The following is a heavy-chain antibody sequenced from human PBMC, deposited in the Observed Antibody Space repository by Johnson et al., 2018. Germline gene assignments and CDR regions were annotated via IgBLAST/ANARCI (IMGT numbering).Heavy chain of an antibody. CDR3: ERALYGDYGIYYYYYGMDV. CDR1: GGSFSGYY. D-gene: IGHD4-17*01. V-gene: IGHV4-34*01. CDR2: INHSGST. Sequence: QVQLQQWGAGLLKPSETLSLTCAVYGGSFSGYYWSWIRQPPGKGLEWIGEINHSGSTNYNPSLKSRVTISLDTSKNQFSLKLNSVTAADTAVYYCERALYGDYGIYYYYYGMDVWGQGTTVTVSS. J-gene: IGHJ6*02.